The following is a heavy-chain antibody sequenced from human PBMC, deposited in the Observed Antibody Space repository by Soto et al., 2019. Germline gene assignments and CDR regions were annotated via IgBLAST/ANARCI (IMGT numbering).Heavy chain of an antibody. CDR3: AKYPVVITMIVVGYDY. V-gene: IGHV3-23*01. CDR1: GFTFSSYA. J-gene: IGHJ4*02. CDR2: ISGSGGST. D-gene: IGHD3-22*01. Sequence: GGSLRLSCAASGFTFSSYAMSWVRQAPGKGLEWVSAISGSGGSTYYADSVKGRFTISRDNSKNTLYLQMNSLRAEDTAVYYCAKYPVVITMIVVGYDYWGQGTLVTVSS.